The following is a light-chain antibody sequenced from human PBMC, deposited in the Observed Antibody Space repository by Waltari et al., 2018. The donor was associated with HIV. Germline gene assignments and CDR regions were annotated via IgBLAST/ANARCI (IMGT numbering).Light chain of an antibody. Sequence: DVQMTQSPSTLSASVGDRVSITCRASQIIDYWLAWYQQKPVQPPKLFIYKTSYLESGVPTRFSGSGSGADFTLTIDGLQPEDFATYYCQQYNSHSYTFGQGTKLDIK. CDR1: QIIDYW. V-gene: IGKV1-5*03. CDR2: KTS. CDR3: QQYNSHSYT. J-gene: IGKJ2*01.